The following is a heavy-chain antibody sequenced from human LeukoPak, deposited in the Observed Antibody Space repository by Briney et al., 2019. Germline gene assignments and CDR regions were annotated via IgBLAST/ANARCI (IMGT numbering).Heavy chain of an antibody. V-gene: IGHV4-59*01. Sequence: KPSETLSLTCTVSGDSISDYYWSWIRQPPGKGLEWIGEVYYSGSTHYNPSLKSRPTISVDTSKSQFSLRLRSVTAADTAMYYCARELDGDGGWFDPWGQGTLVTVSS. CDR1: GDSISDYY. CDR2: VYYSGST. CDR3: ARELDGDGGWFDP. D-gene: IGHD5-24*01. J-gene: IGHJ5*02.